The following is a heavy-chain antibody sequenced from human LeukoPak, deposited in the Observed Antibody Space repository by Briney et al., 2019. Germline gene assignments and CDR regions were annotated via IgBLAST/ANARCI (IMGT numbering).Heavy chain of an antibody. CDR2: INHSGST. V-gene: IGHV4-34*01. D-gene: IGHD6-13*01. J-gene: IGHJ6*02. Sequence: SETLSLTCAVYGGSFSGCYWSWIHQPPGKGLEWIGEINHSGSTNYNPSLKSRVTISVDTSKNQFSLKLSSVTAADTAVYYCARRQNSSHRLYYYYGMDVWGQGTTVTVSS. CDR1: GGSFSGCY. CDR3: ARRQNSSHRLYYYYGMDV.